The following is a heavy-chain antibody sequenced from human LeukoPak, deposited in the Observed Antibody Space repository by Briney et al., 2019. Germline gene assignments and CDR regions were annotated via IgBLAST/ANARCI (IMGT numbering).Heavy chain of an antibody. J-gene: IGHJ3*02. CDR3: VKDRSLRHIVVVTAISAFDI. Sequence: RSGGSLRLSCAASGFTFDDYAMHWVRQAPGKGLEGVSGISWNSGSIGYADSVKGRFTLSRDNAKNSLYLQMNSLRAEDTALYYCVKDRSLRHIVVVTAISAFDIWGQGTMVTVSS. CDR2: ISWNSGSI. CDR1: GFTFDDYA. D-gene: IGHD2-21*02. V-gene: IGHV3-9*01.